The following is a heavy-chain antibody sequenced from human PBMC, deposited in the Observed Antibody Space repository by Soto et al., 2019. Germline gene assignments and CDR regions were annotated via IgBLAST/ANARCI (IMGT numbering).Heavy chain of an antibody. CDR3: VRQKGSGNYYPPDH. V-gene: IGHV5-51*01. CDR1: GYSFISYW. J-gene: IGHJ4*02. CDR2: IYPGDSDT. Sequence: GESLKISCKGSGYSFISYWIGWVRQMPGKGLEWMGIIYPGDSDTRYSPSFQGQVTISADKSISTAYLQWTSLKASDTAMYYCVRQKGSGNYYPPDHRAQRTPVTGSS. D-gene: IGHD3-10*01.